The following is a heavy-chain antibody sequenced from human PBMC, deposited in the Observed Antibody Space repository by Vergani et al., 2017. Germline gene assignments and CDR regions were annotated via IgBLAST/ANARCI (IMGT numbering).Heavy chain of an antibody. CDR2: IYTSGST. J-gene: IGHJ4*02. Sequence: QLQLQESGPGLVKPSETLSLTCTVSGGSISSSSYYWSWIRQPAGKGLEWIGRIYTSGSTNYNPSLMSRVTISVDTSKNQFSLKLSSVTAADTAVYYGARQVVPAARVFDYWGQGTLVTVSS. CDR1: GGSISSSSYY. D-gene: IGHD2-2*01. V-gene: IGHV4-61*02. CDR3: ARQVVPAARVFDY.